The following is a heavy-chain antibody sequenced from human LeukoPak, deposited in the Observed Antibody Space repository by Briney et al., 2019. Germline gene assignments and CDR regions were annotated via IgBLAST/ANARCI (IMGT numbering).Heavy chain of an antibody. J-gene: IGHJ6*03. V-gene: IGHV4-34*01. CDR3: ARSYYYGSGSYYMMAYYYYYMDV. CDR1: GGSFSGYY. Sequence: SETLSLTCAVYGGSFSGYYWSWLRQPPGKGLEWIGEINHSGSTNYNPSLKSRVTISVDTSKNQFSLKLSSVTAADTAVYYCARSYYYGSGSYYMMAYYYYYMDVWGKGTTVTVSS. CDR2: INHSGST. D-gene: IGHD3-10*01.